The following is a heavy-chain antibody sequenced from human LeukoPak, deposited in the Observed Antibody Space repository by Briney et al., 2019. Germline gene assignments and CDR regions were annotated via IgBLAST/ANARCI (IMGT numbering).Heavy chain of an antibody. CDR3: ARGDAFSGDH. CDR2: IDTSGSTT. J-gene: IGHJ4*02. D-gene: IGHD3-16*01. CDR1: GFSFSSYE. V-gene: IGHV3-48*03. Sequence: GGSLRLSCAASGFSFSSYEWNWVRQAPGKGLEWISYIDTSGSTTFYADSVKGRFTTSRDNAKNSLFLQMSSLRAEDTALYYCARGDAFSGDHWGQGTLVTVSS.